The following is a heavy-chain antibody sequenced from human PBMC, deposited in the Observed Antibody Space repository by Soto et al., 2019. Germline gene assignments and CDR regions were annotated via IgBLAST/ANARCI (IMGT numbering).Heavy chain of an antibody. Sequence: ASVKVSCKASGYTFTSYDINWVRQATGQGLEWMGWMNPNSGNTGYAQKFQGRVTMTRNTSISTAYMELSSLRSEDTAVYYCARGRYSGYETHFDYWGQATLVTVSS. J-gene: IGHJ4*02. CDR3: ARGRYSGYETHFDY. CDR2: MNPNSGNT. D-gene: IGHD5-12*01. V-gene: IGHV1-8*01. CDR1: GYTFTSYD.